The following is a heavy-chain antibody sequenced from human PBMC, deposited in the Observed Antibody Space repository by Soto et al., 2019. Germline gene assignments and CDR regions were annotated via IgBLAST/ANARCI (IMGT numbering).Heavy chain of an antibody. CDR3: AMVDVYVTPSPQDV. CDR2: INAHNGNT. V-gene: IGHV1-18*01. D-gene: IGHD3-16*01. Sequence: GESLKISGKGSGYSFTRYGIGWARQAPGQGLEWMGWINAHNGNTNYAQNLQGRLTLTTDTSTTTAYMELRSLRSNDTAIYYCAMVDVYVTPSPQDVWGQLNTVTVSS. J-gene: IGHJ6*02. CDR1: GYSFTRYG.